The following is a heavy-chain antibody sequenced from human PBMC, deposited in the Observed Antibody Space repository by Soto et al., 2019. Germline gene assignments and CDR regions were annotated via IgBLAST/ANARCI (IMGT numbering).Heavy chain of an antibody. CDR2: IWYDGNNK. J-gene: IGHJ4*02. CDR3: ARWGIAAGDY. Sequence: QVQLVESGGGVVQPGRSLRLSCAASGFTFSSYGMHWVRQAPGKGLEWVAVIWYDGNNKYYADSVKGRFTISRDNSNNTLYLQRNSLRAEDTAVYYCARWGIAAGDYWGQGTLVTVSS. D-gene: IGHD6-13*01. CDR1: GFTFSSYG. V-gene: IGHV3-33*01.